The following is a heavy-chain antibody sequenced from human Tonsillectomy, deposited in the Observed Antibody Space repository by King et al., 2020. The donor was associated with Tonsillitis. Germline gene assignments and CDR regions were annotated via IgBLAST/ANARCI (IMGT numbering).Heavy chain of an antibody. J-gene: IGHJ4*02. CDR2: IGASGGSASA. CDR3: ARSGDLYSSGWSLCIDY. V-gene: IGHV3-23*04. Sequence: EVQLVQSGGGLVQPGGSLRLSCAASGFTFSIYAMTWVRQAPGKGLEWVSAIGASGGSASAYYADSVRGRFTISRDNSKTMLYLQMSTLGAEDTAVYYCARSGDLYSSGWSLCIDYWGQGTLVTVSS. D-gene: IGHD6-19*01. CDR1: GFTFSIYA.